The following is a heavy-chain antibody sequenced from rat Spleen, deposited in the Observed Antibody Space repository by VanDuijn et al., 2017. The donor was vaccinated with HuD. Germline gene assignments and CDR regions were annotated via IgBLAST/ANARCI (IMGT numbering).Heavy chain of an antibody. CDR1: GFSLTSYH. CDR2: IWTGGST. D-gene: IGHD1-4*01. V-gene: IGHV2-43*01. Sequence: QVQLKESGPGLVQPSQTLSLTCTVSGFSLTSYHVSWVRQSPGKGLEWMGVIWTGGSTTYNSLLESRLSVSRDHTKNQVFLKINSLQTDDTVTYYCTRDRHTNYPGITPCGYWGQGVMVTVSS. CDR3: TRDRHTNYPGITPCGY. J-gene: IGHJ2*01.